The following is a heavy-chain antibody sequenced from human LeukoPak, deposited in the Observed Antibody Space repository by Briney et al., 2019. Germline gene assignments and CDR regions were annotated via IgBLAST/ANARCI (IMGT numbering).Heavy chain of an antibody. CDR1: GASIISSNW. CDR2: ISHSGST. V-gene: IGHV4-4*02. D-gene: IGHD2-21*02. Sequence: SETLSLTCAVSGASIISSNWWSWVRQPPGKGLEWIGEISHSGSTNYNPSLKSRLTISVDKSKNQFSLSLSSVTAADTAVYYCARAHCGGDCNSAPFDSWGQGTLVTVSS. J-gene: IGHJ4*02. CDR3: ARAHCGGDCNSAPFDS.